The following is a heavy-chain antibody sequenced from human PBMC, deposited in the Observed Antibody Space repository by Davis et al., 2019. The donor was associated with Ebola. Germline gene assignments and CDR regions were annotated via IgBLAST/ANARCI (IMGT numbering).Heavy chain of an antibody. D-gene: IGHD3-10*01. CDR3: AKAYVRGFGETHYFDY. V-gene: IGHV3-30*02. J-gene: IGHJ4*02. Sequence: PGGSLRLSCAASGFTFTNYGMHWVRQAPGKGLEWVAFLRYDGSDPYYADFGKGRFTISRDNSKNTLNLQMNSLRPEDTAVYYCAKAYVRGFGETHYFDYWGQGTLVTVSS. CDR2: LRYDGSDP. CDR1: GFTFTNYG.